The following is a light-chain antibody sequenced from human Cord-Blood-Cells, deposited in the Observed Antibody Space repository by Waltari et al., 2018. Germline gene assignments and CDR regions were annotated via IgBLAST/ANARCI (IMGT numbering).Light chain of an antibody. CDR3: QSYDSSLSGSV. J-gene: IGLJ2*01. CDR1: SSNIGAGYA. V-gene: IGLV1-40*01. CDR2: GNT. Sequence: QSVMTPPPSVSGAPGQSVTLSCTGSSSNIGAGYAVHWDQQLPGTAPKLLIYGNTNRPSGVPDRFSGSKSGTSASLAITGLQAEDEADYYCQSYDSSLSGSVFGGGTKLTVL.